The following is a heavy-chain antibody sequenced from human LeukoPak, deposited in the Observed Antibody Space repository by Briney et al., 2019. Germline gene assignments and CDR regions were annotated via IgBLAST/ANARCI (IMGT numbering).Heavy chain of an antibody. CDR2: TIPILGIA. J-gene: IGHJ6*02. V-gene: IGHV1-69*04. CDR1: GGTFSSYA. D-gene: IGHD6-19*01. CDR3: ARDGGYSSGWYGRNGMDV. Sequence: ASVKVSCKASGGTFSSYAISWVRQAPGQGLEWMGKTIPILGIANNAQKFQGRVTITADKSTSTAYIELSSLRSEDTAVYYCARDGGYSSGWYGRNGMDVWGQGTTVTVSS.